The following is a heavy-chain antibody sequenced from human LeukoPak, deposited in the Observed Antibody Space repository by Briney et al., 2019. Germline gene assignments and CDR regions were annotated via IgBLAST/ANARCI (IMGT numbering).Heavy chain of an antibody. CDR3: ARDTAEKIAAAGTDWFDP. V-gene: IGHV1-2*02. Sequence: GASVTVSFKASGYTFTGYYMHWVGQARGQGGEGMGWINPNRGGTNYAQKFQGRVTMTTATSTSTAYMELRSLRSDDTAVCYCARDTAEKIAAAGTDWFDPWGQGTLVTVSS. J-gene: IGHJ5*02. CDR1: GYTFTGYY. CDR2: INPNRGGT. D-gene: IGHD6-13*01.